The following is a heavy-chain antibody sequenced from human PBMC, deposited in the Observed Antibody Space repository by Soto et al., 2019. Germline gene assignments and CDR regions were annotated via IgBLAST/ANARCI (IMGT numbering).Heavy chain of an antibody. CDR3: ARAPEGFDY. V-gene: IGHV4-59*01. CDR2: IYYSGST. CDR1: GGSIRSYY. Sequence: QVQLQESGPGLVKPSETLSLTCTVSGGSIRSYYWSWIRQPPGKGLEWIGYIYYSGSTNYNPSLKSRVTLSVDTSKNQFSLKLSSVTAADTAVYYCARAPEGFDYWGQGTLVTVSS. J-gene: IGHJ4*02.